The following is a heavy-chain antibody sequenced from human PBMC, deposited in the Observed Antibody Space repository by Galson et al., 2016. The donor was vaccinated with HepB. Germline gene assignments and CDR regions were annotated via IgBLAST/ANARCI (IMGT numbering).Heavy chain of an antibody. J-gene: IGHJ4*03. CDR3: AREYSSFDY. D-gene: IGHD6-19*01. Sequence: SLTCTVSGDSISSYYWHWIRLPTGKGLEWIGYVHNSGYTTYNPSLNGRVTISMDTSKNQFSLKLSSVTAADTAVYYCAREYSSFDYVGHGILVTVSS. V-gene: IGHV4-59*01. CDR2: VHNSGYT. CDR1: GDSISSYY.